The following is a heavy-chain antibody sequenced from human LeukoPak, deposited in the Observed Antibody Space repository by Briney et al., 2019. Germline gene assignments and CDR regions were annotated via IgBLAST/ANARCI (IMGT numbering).Heavy chain of an antibody. V-gene: IGHV3-33*01. Sequence: GGSLRLSCAASGFTFSSYGMPWVRQAPGEGLEWVAVIWYDGSNKYYAGSVKGRFTISRDNSKNTLYLQMNSLRAEDTAVYYCARDYRATMIVVGYFDYWGQGTLVTVSS. CDR2: IWYDGSNK. CDR1: GFTFSSYG. J-gene: IGHJ4*02. D-gene: IGHD3-22*01. CDR3: ARDYRATMIVVGYFDY.